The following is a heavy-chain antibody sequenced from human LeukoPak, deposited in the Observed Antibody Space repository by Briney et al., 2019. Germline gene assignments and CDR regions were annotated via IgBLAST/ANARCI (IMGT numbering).Heavy chain of an antibody. V-gene: IGHV1-69*13. Sequence: GASVKVSCKASGGTFSSYAISWVRQAPGQGLEWMGGIIPIFGTANYAQKFQGRVTITADESTSTAYMELSSLRSEDTAVYYCARTYDSWTGYYFDYWGQGTLVTVSS. CDR1: GGTFSSYA. J-gene: IGHJ4*02. CDR2: IIPIFGTA. D-gene: IGHD3-3*01. CDR3: ARTYDSWTGYYFDY.